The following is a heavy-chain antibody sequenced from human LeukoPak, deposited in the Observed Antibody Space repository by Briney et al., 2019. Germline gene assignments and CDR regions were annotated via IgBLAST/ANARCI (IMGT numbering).Heavy chain of an antibody. J-gene: IGHJ5*02. CDR2: IYYSGST. CDR1: GGSISSSSYY. V-gene: IGHV4-39*01. D-gene: IGHD2-2*01. Sequence: SETLSLTCTVSGGSISSSSYYWGWIRQPPGKGLEWIGSIYYSGSTYYNPSIKSRVTISVDTSKNQFSLKLSSVTAADTAVYYCVGVVVPAAMRNWFDPWGQGTLVTVSS. CDR3: VGVVVPAAMRNWFDP.